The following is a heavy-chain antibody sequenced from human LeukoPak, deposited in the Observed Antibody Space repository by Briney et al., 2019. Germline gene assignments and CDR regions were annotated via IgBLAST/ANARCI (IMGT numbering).Heavy chain of an antibody. CDR3: ASSYGDYIPPSY. Sequence: GGSLRLSCAASGFTFSSYSMNWVRQAPGKGLEWVSSISSSSSYIYYADSVKGRFTISRDNAKNSLYLQMNSLRAEDTAVYYCASSYGDYIPPSYWGQGTLVTVSS. V-gene: IGHV3-21*01. D-gene: IGHD4-17*01. CDR2: ISSSSSYI. CDR1: GFTFSSYS. J-gene: IGHJ4*02.